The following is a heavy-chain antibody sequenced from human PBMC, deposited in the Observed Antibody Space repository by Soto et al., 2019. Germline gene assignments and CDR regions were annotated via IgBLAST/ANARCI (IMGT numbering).Heavy chain of an antibody. J-gene: IGHJ4*02. V-gene: IGHV3-21*01. CDR1: GVSFSDYS. D-gene: IGHD1-26*01. Sequence: GGSLRLSCVVSGVSFSDYSMNWVRQAPGEGLEWVALISGSSSYIYYADSVKGRFTISRDNAKNSLFLQMDSLRVEDTAVYYCARSGEILQTFDSWGQGTLVTVSS. CDR3: ARSGEILQTFDS. CDR2: ISGSSSYI.